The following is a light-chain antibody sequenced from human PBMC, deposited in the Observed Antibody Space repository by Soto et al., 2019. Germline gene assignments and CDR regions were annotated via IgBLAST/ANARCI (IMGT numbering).Light chain of an antibody. CDR1: TGAVTSGNY. J-gene: IGLJ3*02. CDR3: LLSYSGTNWV. Sequence: QAVVTQEPSLTVSPGGTVTLTCGSSTGAVTSGNYPYWFQKKPGQAPRTLIYDTTNKQSWTPARFSGSLLGGKAALTLAGAQTDDEADYDCLLSYSGTNWVFGGGTKLTVL. CDR2: DTT. V-gene: IGLV7-46*01.